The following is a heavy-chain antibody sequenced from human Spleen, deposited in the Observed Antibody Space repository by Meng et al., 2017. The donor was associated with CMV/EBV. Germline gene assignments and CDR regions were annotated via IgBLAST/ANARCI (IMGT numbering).Heavy chain of an antibody. D-gene: IGHD3-22*01. Sequence: SGPTLVKPTQTLTLTCTFSGFSLSTSGMCVSWVRQPPGKALEWLALIDWDDDKYYSTSLKTRLTISKDTSKNQVVLTMTNMDPVDTATYYCARIPEYYYDSSGYYYFDYWGQGTLVTVSS. J-gene: IGHJ4*02. V-gene: IGHV2-70*20. CDR2: IDWDDDK. CDR3: ARIPEYYYDSSGYYYFDY. CDR1: GFSLSTSGMC.